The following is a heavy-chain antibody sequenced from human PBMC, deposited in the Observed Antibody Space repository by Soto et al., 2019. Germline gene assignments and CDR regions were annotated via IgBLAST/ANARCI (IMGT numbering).Heavy chain of an antibody. D-gene: IGHD3-9*01. V-gene: IGHV1-18*01. Sequence: QVQLVQSGAEVKKPGASVKVSCKASGYTFTSYGISWVRQAPGQGLEWMGWISAYNGNTNYAQKLQGRVTMTTDTSTSTAYMELRSLRSDDTAVYYCARGSPEGYFPSPTRKDAFDIWGQGTMVTVSS. CDR2: ISAYNGNT. CDR1: GYTFTSYG. J-gene: IGHJ3*02. CDR3: ARGSPEGYFPSPTRKDAFDI.